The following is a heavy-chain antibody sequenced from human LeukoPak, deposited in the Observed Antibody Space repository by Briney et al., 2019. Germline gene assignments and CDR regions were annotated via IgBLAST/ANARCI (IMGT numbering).Heavy chain of an antibody. J-gene: IGHJ5*02. V-gene: IGHV3-23*01. CDR3: AKVHSSNNWFDP. CDR2: ISGSGGST. CDR1: GFTFSSYA. Sequence: GGSLRLSCAASGFTFSSYAMSWVRQAPGKGLEWVSAISGSGGSTYYADSVKGRFTNSRDNSKNTLYLQMNSLRAEDTAVYYCAKVHSSNNWFDPWGQGTLVTVSS. D-gene: IGHD6-19*01.